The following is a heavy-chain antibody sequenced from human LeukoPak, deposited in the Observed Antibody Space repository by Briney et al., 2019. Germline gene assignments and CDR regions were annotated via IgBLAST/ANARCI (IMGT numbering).Heavy chain of an antibody. CDR2: INQDGSQK. CDR1: GFTLSSYW. Sequence: PGGSLRLSCAASGFTLSSYWMRWVRLAPGKGLEWVASINQDGSQKQYVDSLKGRFTISRYNAKNTLYLQMNSLRADGTAVDYFMGIFRSPSVASWGQG. V-gene: IGHV3-7*01. D-gene: IGHD6-13*01. J-gene: IGHJ5*02. CDR3: MGIFRSPSVAS.